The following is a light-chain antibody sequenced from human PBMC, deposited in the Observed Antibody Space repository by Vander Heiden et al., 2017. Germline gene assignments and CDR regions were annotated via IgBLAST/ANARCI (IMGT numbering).Light chain of an antibody. V-gene: IGKV2-28*01. CDR2: LGS. Sequence: VMTQSTLSLSVTPGEPASSSCRSSQSLLHSNGYNYLDWYLQKPGQSPQLLIYLGSNRASGVPDRFSGSGSGTDFTLKISRVEAEDVGVYYCMQALQSHTFGQGTKLEIK. J-gene: IGKJ2*01. CDR1: QSLLHSNGYNY. CDR3: MQALQSHT.